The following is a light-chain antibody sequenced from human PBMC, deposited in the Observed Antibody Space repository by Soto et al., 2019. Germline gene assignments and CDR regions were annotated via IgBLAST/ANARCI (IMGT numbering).Light chain of an antibody. CDR1: QSLAAQ. Sequence: EIVLTQSPPTLSLSPGERATLSCGASQSLAAQLAWFQQRPGQAPRLLIYDASNRAPGIPARFSGSGSGTGFTITISSLEPEDSAVYYCQQRREWPLTFGGGTKVEIK. J-gene: IGKJ4*01. CDR3: QQRREWPLT. V-gene: IGKV3-11*01. CDR2: DAS.